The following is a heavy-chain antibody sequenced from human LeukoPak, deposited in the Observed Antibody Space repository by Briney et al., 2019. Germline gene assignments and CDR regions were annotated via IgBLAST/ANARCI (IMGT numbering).Heavy chain of an antibody. D-gene: IGHD5-18*01. Sequence: PGGSLRLSCAASGFTFSDYAMHWVRQAPGKGLEWVAHIWYDGSNEKYADSVKGRFIISRDNSKNALYFQMNSLRAEETAVYYCXXXIQPSDXNXXDXXGQGTXVTVXS. CDR1: GFTFSDYA. CDR3: XXXIQPSDXNXXDX. CDR2: IWYDGSNE. V-gene: IGHV3-33*01. J-gene: IGHJ3*01.